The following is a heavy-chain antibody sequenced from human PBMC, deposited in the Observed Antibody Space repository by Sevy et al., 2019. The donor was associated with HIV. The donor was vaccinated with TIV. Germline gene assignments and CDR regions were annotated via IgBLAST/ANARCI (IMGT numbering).Heavy chain of an antibody. Sequence: SETLSLTCTVSGGSISSGGYYWSWIRQHPGKGLEWIGCIYYSGSTYYNPSLKSRISIFVDTSKKQFSPNLTSAIDADTAVYYWASDRHQLVHPLWPGMDGWCHMITVTVSS. J-gene: IGHJ6*02. D-gene: IGHD6-13*01. CDR3: ASDRHQLVHPLWPGMDG. CDR1: GGSISSGGYY. CDR2: IYYSGST. V-gene: IGHV4-31*03.